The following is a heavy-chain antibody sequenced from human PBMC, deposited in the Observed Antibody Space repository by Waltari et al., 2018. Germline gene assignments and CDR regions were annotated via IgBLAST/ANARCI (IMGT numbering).Heavy chain of an antibody. CDR2: IYPGDSNT. CDR3: ARGYCTGGVCVWYFDL. Sequence: EVQLVQSGAEVKKPGESLKSSCKGSGYSFTSDWIGWLRQLPGKGLEWMGIIYPGDSNTRYSPSFQGQVTISADKSISTAYLQWSSLKASDTAMYYCARGYCTGGVCVWYFDLWGRGTLVTVSS. J-gene: IGHJ2*01. CDR1: GYSFTSDW. D-gene: IGHD2-8*02. V-gene: IGHV5-51*03.